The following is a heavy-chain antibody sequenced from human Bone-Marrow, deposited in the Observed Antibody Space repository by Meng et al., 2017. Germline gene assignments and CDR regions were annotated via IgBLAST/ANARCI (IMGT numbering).Heavy chain of an antibody. CDR1: GFTVSSNY. J-gene: IGHJ4*02. Sequence: GESLKISCAASGFTVSSNYMNWVRQAPGKGLEWVSVIYSGGSTYYADSVKGRFTISRDNSKNTLYLQMNSLRAEDTAVYYCARGGYGDYDVLYYFDYWGQGTPVTVSS. D-gene: IGHD4-17*01. CDR3: ARGGYGDYDVLYYFDY. CDR2: IYSGGST. V-gene: IGHV3-53*01.